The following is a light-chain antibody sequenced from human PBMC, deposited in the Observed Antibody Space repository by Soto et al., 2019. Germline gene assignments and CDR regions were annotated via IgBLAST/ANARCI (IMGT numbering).Light chain of an antibody. Sequence: QMTQSPSTLSASVGDTVTITCRASQSISTWLAWYQQKPGKAPKLLIYKASTLESGVPSRFSGSGSGTEFTLTISSRQPDDFATYYCQQYNSYSTFGQGTKVEI. CDR1: QSISTW. CDR2: KAS. J-gene: IGKJ1*01. V-gene: IGKV1-5*03. CDR3: QQYNSYST.